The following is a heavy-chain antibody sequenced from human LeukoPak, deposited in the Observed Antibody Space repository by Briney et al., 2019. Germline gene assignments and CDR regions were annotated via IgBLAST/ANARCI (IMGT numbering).Heavy chain of an antibody. CDR1: GFTFSTYA. V-gene: IGHV3-23*01. D-gene: IGHD2-15*01. J-gene: IGHJ4*02. Sequence: GGSLRLSCAASGFTFSTYAMTWVRQAPGKALGWASLISVPGGNTYYADSVKGRFTISRDNSKNTLYLQINSLRAEDTAVYYCAKEDCSAGGCYYSYFDSWGQGVLVTVSS. CDR2: ISVPGGNT. CDR3: AKEDCSAGGCYYSYFDS.